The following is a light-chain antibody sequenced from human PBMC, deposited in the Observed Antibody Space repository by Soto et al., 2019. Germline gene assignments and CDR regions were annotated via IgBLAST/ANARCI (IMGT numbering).Light chain of an antibody. J-gene: IGKJ5*01. V-gene: IGKV1-5*03. CDR3: QQYNSYPIT. CDR2: NAS. CDR1: QSISSW. Sequence: PTNPFPSHLFASVGKRVPHPCLASQSISSWLAWYQQKPGKAPKLLIYNASSLESGVPSRFSGSGSGTEFTLTISCLQAEDFATYYCQQYNSYPITFGQGTRLEIK.